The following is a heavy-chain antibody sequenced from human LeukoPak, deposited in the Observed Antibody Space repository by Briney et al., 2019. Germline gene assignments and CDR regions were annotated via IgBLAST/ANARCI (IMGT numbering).Heavy chain of an antibody. CDR1: GFTVSTKY. J-gene: IGHJ2*01. CDR2: IYSGEST. CDR3: ARVGDHYHWYFDL. D-gene: IGHD3-10*01. Sequence: GVTLRLSCAASGFTVSTKYMSWVRQAPGKGLEWVSIIYSGESTYYAESVKGRFIVSRDKSKNTLYLQMNSLRVDDTAVYSCARVGDHYHWYFDLWGRGTLVTVSS. V-gene: IGHV3-53*01.